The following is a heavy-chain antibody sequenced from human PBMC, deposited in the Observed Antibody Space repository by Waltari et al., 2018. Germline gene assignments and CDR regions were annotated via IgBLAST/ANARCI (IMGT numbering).Heavy chain of an antibody. D-gene: IGHD1-1*01. Sequence: EVQLVESGGGLVQPGGSLRLSCSASTFTFTDSAMHWVRQAAGKGLEYVSSSSADGSSTYYADSVKGRFTISRDNSKDTLYLHMSSLRREDTAVYYCVKERGLQRFFDSWGQGTLVTVSS. J-gene: IGHJ4*02. CDR3: VKERGLQRFFDS. CDR2: SSADGSST. V-gene: IGHV3-64D*06. CDR1: TFTFTDSA.